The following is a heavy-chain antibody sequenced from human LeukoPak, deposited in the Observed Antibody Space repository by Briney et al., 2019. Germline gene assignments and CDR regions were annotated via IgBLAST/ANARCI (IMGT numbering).Heavy chain of an antibody. CDR1: GGAFSGYY. CDR3: ASDLYTVVEY. D-gene: IGHD2-15*01. V-gene: IGHV4-34*01. J-gene: IGHJ4*02. Sequence: KPSETLSLTCAVYGGAFSGYYWSWVRQPPGKGVEWIGEINHSGSTNYNPSLKSRVTISVDTSKNQFSLKLSSVTAADTAVYYCASDLYTVVEYWGQGTLVTVSS. CDR2: INHSGST.